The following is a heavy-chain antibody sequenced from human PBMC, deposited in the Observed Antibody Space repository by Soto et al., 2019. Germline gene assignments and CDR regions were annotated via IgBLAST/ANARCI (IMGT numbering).Heavy chain of an antibody. CDR2: ISGSGGST. J-gene: IGHJ4*02. V-gene: IGHV3-23*01. CDR3: AKDHTDRLGYCSGGSCYSLQTFDY. CDR1: GFTFSSYA. D-gene: IGHD2-15*01. Sequence: GGSLRLSCAASGFTFSSYAMSWVRQAPGKGLEWVSAISGSGGSTYYADSVKGRFTISRDNSKNTLYLQMNSLRAEDTAVYYCAKDHTDRLGYCSGGSCYSLQTFDYWGQGTLVTVSS.